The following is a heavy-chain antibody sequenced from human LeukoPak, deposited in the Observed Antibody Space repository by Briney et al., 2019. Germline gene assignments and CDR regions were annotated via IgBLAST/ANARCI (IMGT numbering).Heavy chain of an antibody. CDR1: GFTFSSYG. J-gene: IGHJ5*02. CDR2: ISYDGSNK. V-gene: IGHV3-30*03. D-gene: IGHD3-22*01. Sequence: PGRSLRLSCAASGFTFSSYGMHWVRQAPGKGLGRVAVISYDGSNKYYADSVKGRFTISRDNSKNTLYLQMNSLRAEDTAVYYCAGGYYYDSSGFTPSYPWGQGTLVTVSS. CDR3: AGGYYYDSSGFTPSYP.